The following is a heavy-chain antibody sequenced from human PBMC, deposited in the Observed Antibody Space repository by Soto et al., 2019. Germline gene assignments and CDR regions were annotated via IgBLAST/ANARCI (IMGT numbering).Heavy chain of an antibody. D-gene: IGHD6-13*01. CDR2: IYYSGST. J-gene: IGHJ4*02. CDR1: GGAIVSSSCN. Sequence: PSETLSLTCTVSGGAIVSSSCNFVWMRPPPGKGLEWIGSIYYSGSTYYNPSLKSRVTISVDTSNNQFSLKLSSVTAADTAVYFCARHGGTAASPIDYWGQGTLVTVSS. V-gene: IGHV4-39*01. CDR3: ARHGGTAASPIDY.